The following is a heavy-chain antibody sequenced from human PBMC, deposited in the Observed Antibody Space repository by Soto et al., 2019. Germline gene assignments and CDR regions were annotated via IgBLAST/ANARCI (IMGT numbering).Heavy chain of an antibody. CDR3: AKTRGVGPRSAWSDFYFDY. Sequence: PGESLKISCQASGYSFTTYCIGWVRQMPGKGLEWMGIISPDESNTRYSPSFQGQVTISADKSIGTAYLQWSSLKASDTAKYFFAKTRGVGPRSAWSDFYFDYWGQGTLVTVSS. D-gene: IGHD6-19*01. V-gene: IGHV5-51*01. CDR2: ISPDESNT. J-gene: IGHJ4*02. CDR1: GYSFTTYC.